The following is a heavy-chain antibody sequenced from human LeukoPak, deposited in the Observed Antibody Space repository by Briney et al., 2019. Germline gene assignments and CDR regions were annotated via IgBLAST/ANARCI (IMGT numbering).Heavy chain of an antibody. CDR2: VRSDGSDK. CDR3: VRDRDWAFDY. J-gene: IGHJ4*02. V-gene: IGHV3-30*02. D-gene: IGHD2-21*02. Sequence: GGSLRLSCGASGFTFTYYGMHWGRQAPGKGLEWVTFVRSDGSDKYYADSVKGRFTFSRDNSKNTVYLQMNSLRPEDTAVYYCVRDRDWAFDYWGQRSLVPVSS. CDR1: GFTFTYYG.